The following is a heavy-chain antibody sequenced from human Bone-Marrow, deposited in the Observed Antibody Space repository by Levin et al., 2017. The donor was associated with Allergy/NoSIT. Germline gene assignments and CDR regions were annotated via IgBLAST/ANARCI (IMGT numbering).Heavy chain of an antibody. CDR2: INWKGNSI. CDR3: AKDSRSSSSMDYYYYHGMDV. J-gene: IGHJ6*02. Sequence: SLKISCAASGFTFDDYTMHWVRQVPGKGLEWVSSINWKGNSIDYADSVKGRFTISRDNAKNSLYLQMNSLRAEDTALYFCAKDSRSSSSMDYYYYHGMDVWGQGTTVTVSS. D-gene: IGHD6-6*01. V-gene: IGHV3-9*01. CDR1: GFTFDDYT.